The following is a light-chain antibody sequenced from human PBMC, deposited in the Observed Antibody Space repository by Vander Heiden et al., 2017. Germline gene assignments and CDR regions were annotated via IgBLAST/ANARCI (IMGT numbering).Light chain of an antibody. J-gene: IGKJ1*01. Sequence: DIQMTQSPSSLSASIGDRVTITCRASQSVISYLNWYQQKPGKAPKLLIYSASNLQSGVPSRFSGSGSGTDFTLTISSLQPEDFATYFCQQSHIARTFGQGTKVEIK. CDR3: QQSHIART. CDR1: QSVISY. V-gene: IGKV1-39*01. CDR2: SAS.